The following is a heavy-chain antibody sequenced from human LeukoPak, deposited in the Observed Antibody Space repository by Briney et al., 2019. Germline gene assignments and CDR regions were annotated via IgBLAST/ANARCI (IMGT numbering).Heavy chain of an antibody. V-gene: IGHV4-59*08. Sequence: SETLSLTCTVSGGSISSYYWSWIRQPPGKGLEWIGYIYYSGSTNYNPSLKSRVTISVDTSKNQFSLKLSFVTAADTAVYYCARLYYDSSGYYPFDYWGQGTLVTVSS. J-gene: IGHJ4*02. CDR3: ARLYYDSSGYYPFDY. CDR1: GGSISSYY. D-gene: IGHD3-22*01. CDR2: IYYSGST.